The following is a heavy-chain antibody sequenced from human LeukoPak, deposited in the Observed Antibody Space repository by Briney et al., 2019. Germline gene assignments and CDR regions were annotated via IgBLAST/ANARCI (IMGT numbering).Heavy chain of an antibody. D-gene: IGHD6-19*01. Sequence: VASVKVSCKVSGYTLTELSMHWVRQAPGKGLEWMGGFDPEDGETIYAQKFQGRVTMTEDTSTDTAYMELSSLRSEDTAVYYCATDTHPLSYSSGWYPDYWGQGTLVTVSS. J-gene: IGHJ4*02. CDR2: FDPEDGET. V-gene: IGHV1-24*01. CDR1: GYTLTELS. CDR3: ATDTHPLSYSSGWYPDY.